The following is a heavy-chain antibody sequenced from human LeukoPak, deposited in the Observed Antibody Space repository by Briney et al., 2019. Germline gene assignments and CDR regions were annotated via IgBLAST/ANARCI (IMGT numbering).Heavy chain of an antibody. CDR3: AREGLSGSYDY. CDR2: INAGNGNT. CDR1: GYTFTSYA. Sequence: ASVKVSCKASGYTFTSYAMHWVRQAPGQRLEWMGWINAGNGNTKHSQKFQGRVTITRDTSASTAYMELSSLRSEDTAVYYCAREGLSGSYDYWGQGTLVTVSS. V-gene: IGHV1-3*01. J-gene: IGHJ4*02. D-gene: IGHD1-26*01.